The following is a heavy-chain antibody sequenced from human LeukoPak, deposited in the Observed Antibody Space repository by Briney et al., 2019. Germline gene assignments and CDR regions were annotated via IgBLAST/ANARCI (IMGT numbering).Heavy chain of an antibody. J-gene: IGHJ5*02. D-gene: IGHD2-2*01. CDR2: IYYSGST. V-gene: IGHV4-39*01. CDR1: GGSISSSSYY. CDR3: ARRQYCSSTGCPDNWLDP. Sequence: SETLSLTCTVSGGSISSSSYYWGWIRQPPGKGLEWIGSIYYSGSTYYNPSLKSRVTISVDTSKNQFSLKLSSVTAADTAVYYCARRQYCSSTGCPDNWLDPWGQGTLVTVSS.